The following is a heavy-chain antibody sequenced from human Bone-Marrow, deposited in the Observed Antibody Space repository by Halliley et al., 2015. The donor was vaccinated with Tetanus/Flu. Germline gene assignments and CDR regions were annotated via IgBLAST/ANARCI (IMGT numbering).Heavy chain of an antibody. CDR3: ARVLTGCGRSNCYSVFDS. D-gene: IGHD2-2*02. J-gene: IGHJ4*02. CDR2: IYNSGST. Sequence: GYIYNSGSTKNPSLKSRAPLSLDTSRRQFSLMLSSVTAADTAIYYCARVLTGCGRSNCYSVFDSWGQGTLVTVSS. V-gene: IGHV4-59*01.